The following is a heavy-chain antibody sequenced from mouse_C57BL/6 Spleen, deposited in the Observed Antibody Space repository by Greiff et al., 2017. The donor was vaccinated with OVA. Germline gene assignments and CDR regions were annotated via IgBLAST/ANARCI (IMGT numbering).Heavy chain of an antibody. J-gene: IGHJ4*01. Sequence: VQLQESGAELVKPGASVKLSCKASGYTFTSYWMHWVKQRPGRGLEWIGRIDPNSGGTKYNEKFKSKATLTVDKPSSTAYMQLSSLTSEDSAVYYCASYYYGSSVYYAMDYWGQGTSVTVSS. V-gene: IGHV1-72*01. CDR1: GYTFTSYW. D-gene: IGHD1-1*01. CDR2: IDPNSGGT. CDR3: ASYYYGSSVYYAMDY.